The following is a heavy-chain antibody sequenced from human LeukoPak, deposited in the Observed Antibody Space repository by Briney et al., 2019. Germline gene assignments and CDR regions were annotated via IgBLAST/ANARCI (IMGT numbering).Heavy chain of an antibody. CDR3: ARDTHETYYYDSSGYPFDY. Sequence: SETLSLTCTVSGGSISSYHWSWIRQPPGKGLEWIGYIYYSGSTNYNPSLKSRVTISVDKSKNQFSLKLSSVTAADTAVYYCARDTHETYYYDSSGYPFDYWGQGTLVTVSS. J-gene: IGHJ4*02. V-gene: IGHV4-59*12. CDR1: GGSISSYH. D-gene: IGHD3-22*01. CDR2: IYYSGST.